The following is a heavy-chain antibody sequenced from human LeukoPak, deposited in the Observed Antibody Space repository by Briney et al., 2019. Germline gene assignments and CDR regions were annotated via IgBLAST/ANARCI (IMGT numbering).Heavy chain of an antibody. CDR1: GFTFDDYG. V-gene: IGHV3-20*04. CDR3: AKPDYDILTGYYER. CDR2: INWNGGST. D-gene: IGHD3-9*01. J-gene: IGHJ4*02. Sequence: PGGSLRLSCAASGFTFDDYGMSWVRQAPGKGLEWVSGINWNGGSTGYADSVKGRFTISRDNAKNTLYLQMNSLRAEDTAVYYCAKPDYDILTGYYERWGQGTLVTVSS.